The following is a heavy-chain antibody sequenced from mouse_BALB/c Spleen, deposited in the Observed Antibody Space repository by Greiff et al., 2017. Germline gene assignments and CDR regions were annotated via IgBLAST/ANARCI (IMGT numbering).Heavy chain of an antibody. V-gene: IGHV5-4*02. Sequence: EVMLVESGGGLVKPGGSLKLSCAASGFTFSDYYMYWVRQTPEKRLEWVATISDGGSYTYYPDSVKGRFTISRDNAKNNLYLQMSSLKSEDTAMYYCARDHSSGPAWFAYWGQGTTLTVSS. J-gene: IGHJ2*01. CDR1: GFTFSDYY. D-gene: IGHD3-1*01. CDR2: ISDGGSYT. CDR3: ARDHSSGPAWFAY.